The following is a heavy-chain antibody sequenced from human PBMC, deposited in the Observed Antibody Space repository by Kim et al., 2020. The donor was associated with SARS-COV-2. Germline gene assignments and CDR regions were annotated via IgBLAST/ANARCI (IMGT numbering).Heavy chain of an antibody. CDR3: TKGYCTGGYCRNAFDI. V-gene: IGHV3-9*01. CDR2: ISWNSGDI. D-gene: IGHD2-8*02. J-gene: IGHJ3*02. CDR1: GFTFDDYA. Sequence: GGSLRFSCAASGFTFDDYAMHWVRQAPGKGLEWVSGISWNSGDIGYADSVKGRFTISRDNAQNSLYLQMNSLRAEDTALYYCTKGYCTGGYCRNAFDIWG.